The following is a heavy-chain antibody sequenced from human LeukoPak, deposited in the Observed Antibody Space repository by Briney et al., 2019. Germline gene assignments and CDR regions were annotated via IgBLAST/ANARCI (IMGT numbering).Heavy chain of an antibody. Sequence: SESLSLTCTVSGGSISSDYCSWIRQPPGKGLEWIVYIYYSGSTNYNPSLKSRVTISVDTSKNQFSLKLSSVTAADTAEYYCARGGSGDGYDYWGQGTLVTVSS. CDR1: GGSISSDY. CDR3: ARGGSGDGYDY. CDR2: IYYSGST. D-gene: IGHD5-24*01. J-gene: IGHJ4*02. V-gene: IGHV4-59*01.